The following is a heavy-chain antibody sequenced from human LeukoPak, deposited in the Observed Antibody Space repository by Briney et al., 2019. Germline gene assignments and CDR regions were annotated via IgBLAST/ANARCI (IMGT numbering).Heavy chain of an antibody. CDR1: GGTFSSYA. Sequence: ASVKVSCKASGGTFSSYAISWVRQAPGQGLEWLGGISVYNGNTNYAQKLQGRVTMTTDTSTSTAYMELRSLRSDDTAVYYCARMILLLGDVLTVPPRGFDYWGQGTLVTVSS. J-gene: IGHJ4*02. CDR2: ISVYNGNT. CDR3: ARMILLLGDVLTVPPRGFDY. V-gene: IGHV1-18*01. D-gene: IGHD3-9*01.